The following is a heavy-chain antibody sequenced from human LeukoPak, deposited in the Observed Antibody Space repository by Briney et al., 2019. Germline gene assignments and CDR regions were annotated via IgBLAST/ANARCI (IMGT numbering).Heavy chain of an antibody. CDR2: ISSSGRFI. CDR3: ARERYEGSLDRTNWLDP. D-gene: IGHD3/OR15-3a*01. Sequence: GGSLRLSCAASGFTFSSYAMNWIRQAPGKGLEWLSSISSSGRFIYYADSVKGRFTISRDNAKNSLYLQVNSLRVEDTAVYYCARERYEGSLDRTNWLDPWGQGTLVSVSS. V-gene: IGHV3-21*01. CDR1: GFTFSSYA. J-gene: IGHJ5*02.